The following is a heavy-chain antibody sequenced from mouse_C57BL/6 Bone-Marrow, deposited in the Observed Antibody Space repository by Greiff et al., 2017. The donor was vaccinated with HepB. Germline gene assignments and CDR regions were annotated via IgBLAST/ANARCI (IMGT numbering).Heavy chain of an antibody. CDR3: ARGDFAMDY. Sequence: VKLQESGPELVKPGASVKISCKASGYSFTSYYIHWVKQRPGQGLEWIGWIYPGSGNTKYNEKFKGKATLMADTSSSTAYMQLSSLTSEDSAVYYCARGDFAMDYWGQGTSVTVSS. CDR2: IYPGSGNT. J-gene: IGHJ4*01. CDR1: GYSFTSYY. V-gene: IGHV1-66*01.